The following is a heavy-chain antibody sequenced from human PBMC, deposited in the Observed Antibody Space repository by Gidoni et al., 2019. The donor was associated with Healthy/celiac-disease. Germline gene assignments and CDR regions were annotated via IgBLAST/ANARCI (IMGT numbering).Heavy chain of an antibody. Sequence: QVQPVESGGGVVQPGRSRRLSCAASGFTFSSYGMHWVRQAPGKGLEWVAVIWYDGSNKYYADSVKGRFTISRDNSKNTLYLQMNSLRAEDTAVYYCARDLYSSGWYGDFDYWGQGTLVTVSS. CDR3: ARDLYSSGWYGDFDY. D-gene: IGHD6-19*01. CDR1: GFTFSSYG. J-gene: IGHJ4*02. V-gene: IGHV3-33*08. CDR2: IWYDGSNK.